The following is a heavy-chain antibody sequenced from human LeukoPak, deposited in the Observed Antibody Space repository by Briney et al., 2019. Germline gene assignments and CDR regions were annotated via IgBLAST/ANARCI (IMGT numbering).Heavy chain of an antibody. CDR2: IIPIFGIV. CDR1: GGTLSSYA. J-gene: IGHJ4*02. CDR3: ARADSSGYSLDENFDY. Sequence: ASVKVSCKASGGTLSSYAINWVRQAPGQGLEWIGRIIPIFGIVNYAQNFQGRVTITADKSTNTAYMELSSLRSEDTAFYYCARADSSGYSLDENFDYWGQGTLATVSS. V-gene: IGHV1-69*04. D-gene: IGHD3-22*01.